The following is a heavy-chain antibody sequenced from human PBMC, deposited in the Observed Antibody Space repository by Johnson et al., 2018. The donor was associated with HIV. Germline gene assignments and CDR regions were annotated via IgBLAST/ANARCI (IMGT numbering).Heavy chain of an antibody. V-gene: IGHV3-20*04. CDR2: INWNGGST. D-gene: IGHD4-11*01. Sequence: VQLVESGGGLVQPGGSLRLSCAEYGFTVSSSSMSWVRQAPGKGLEWVSGINWNGGSTGYADSVTGRFNISRDNAKNSLYLQMNSLRAEDTAVYYCVRETRDDALDIWGQGTMVTVSS. CDR3: VRETRDDALDI. CDR1: GFTVSSSS. J-gene: IGHJ3*02.